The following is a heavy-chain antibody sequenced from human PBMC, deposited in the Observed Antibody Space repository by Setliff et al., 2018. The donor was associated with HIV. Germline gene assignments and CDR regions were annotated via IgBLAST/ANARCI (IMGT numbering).Heavy chain of an antibody. D-gene: IGHD1-20*01. CDR3: ATITHNTGFAGTFYFYMDV. Sequence: GSLRLSCIASAFSFNNYYMTWVRQAPGKGLEWVGHIKSKTDGGTTDYAAPVKGRFSISRDDSEKKLYLQMNSLRTDDTAVYYCATITHNTGFAGTFYFYMDVWGKGTTVTVSS. CDR2: IKSKTDGGTT. V-gene: IGHV3-15*01. J-gene: IGHJ6*03. CDR1: AFSFNNYY.